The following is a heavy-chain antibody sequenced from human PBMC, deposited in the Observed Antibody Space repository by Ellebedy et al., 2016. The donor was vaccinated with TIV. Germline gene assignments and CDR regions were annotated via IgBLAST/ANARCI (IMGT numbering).Heavy chain of an antibody. CDR1: GGSISSYY. CDR3: ARAATPSTPVDY. V-gene: IGHV4-59*01. Sequence: SETLSLXXTVSGGSISSYYWSWIRQPPGKGLEWIGYIYYSGSTNCNPSLKSRVTISVDTSKNQFSLKLSSVTAADTAVYYCARAATPSTPVDYWGQGTLVTVSS. CDR2: IYYSGST. D-gene: IGHD2-15*01. J-gene: IGHJ4*02.